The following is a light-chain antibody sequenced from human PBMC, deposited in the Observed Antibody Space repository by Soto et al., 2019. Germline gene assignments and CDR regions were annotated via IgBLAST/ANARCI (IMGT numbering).Light chain of an antibody. CDR2: GAS. V-gene: IGKV3-15*01. J-gene: IGKJ1*01. CDR1: QSVSSN. Sequence: EIVMTQSPATLSVSPGERATLSCRASQSVSSNLAWYQQKPGQSPRLLLYGASTRATGIPARFSGSGSGTEFTLTISSLQSEEFAVYYCQQYKKWPRTFGQGTKVEIK. CDR3: QQYKKWPRT.